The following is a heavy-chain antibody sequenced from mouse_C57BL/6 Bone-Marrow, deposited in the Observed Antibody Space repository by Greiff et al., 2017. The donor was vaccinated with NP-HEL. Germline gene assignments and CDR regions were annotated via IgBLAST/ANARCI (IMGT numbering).Heavy chain of an antibody. CDR2: IHPNSGST. Sequence: VQLQESGAELVKPGASVKLSCKASGYTFTSYWMHWVKQRPGQGLEWIGMIHPNSGSTNYNEKFKSKATLTVDKSSSTAYMQLSSLTSEDSAVYYCARGRSTMMTQYYFDYWGQGTTLTVSS. J-gene: IGHJ2*01. CDR3: ARGRSTMMTQYYFDY. V-gene: IGHV1-64*01. CDR1: GYTFTSYW. D-gene: IGHD2-13*01.